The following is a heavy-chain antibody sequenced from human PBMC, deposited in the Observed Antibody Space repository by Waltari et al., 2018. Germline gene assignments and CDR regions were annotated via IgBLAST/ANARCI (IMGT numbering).Heavy chain of an antibody. D-gene: IGHD5-12*01. CDR3: ATYIGASIGTAAFDV. J-gene: IGHJ3*01. Sequence: GGIRQPPGKGPEWTGTISYSGATYNNPSLKSRVTISVDTSKNQYSLKLTSVTAADTAVYYCATYIGASIGTAAFDVWGQGTMVTVSS. CDR2: ISYSGAT. V-gene: IGHV4-39*01.